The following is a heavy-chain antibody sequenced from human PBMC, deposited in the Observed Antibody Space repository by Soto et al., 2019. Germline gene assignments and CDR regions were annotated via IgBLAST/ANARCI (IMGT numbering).Heavy chain of an antibody. Sequence: SVKVSCKAYGGTFSSYSISWVRQAPGQGLEWMGGIIPIFGTANYAQKFQGRVTITADESTSTAYMELSSLRSEDTAVYYCARGTKYDYVWGSYRIPPPDYWGQGTLVTVSS. V-gene: IGHV1-69*13. CDR2: IIPIFGTA. D-gene: IGHD3-16*02. J-gene: IGHJ4*02. CDR1: GGTFSSYS. CDR3: ARGTKYDYVWGSYRIPPPDY.